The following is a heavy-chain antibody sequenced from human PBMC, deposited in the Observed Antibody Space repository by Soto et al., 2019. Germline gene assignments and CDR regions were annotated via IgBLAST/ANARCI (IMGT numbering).Heavy chain of an antibody. Sequence: QVQLVESGGGVVQPGRSLRLSCAASGFTFSSYGMHWVRQAPGKGLEWVAVIWYDGSNKYYADSVKGRFTISRDNSKNTLYLQMNSLRAEDTAVDYRARVRAVDSTQYYFYDYTDVWGRGTTVSVS. CDR3: ARVRAVDSTQYYFYDYTDV. CDR2: IWYDGSNK. V-gene: IGHV3-33*01. D-gene: IGHD3-22*01. J-gene: IGHJ6*03. CDR1: GFTFSSYG.